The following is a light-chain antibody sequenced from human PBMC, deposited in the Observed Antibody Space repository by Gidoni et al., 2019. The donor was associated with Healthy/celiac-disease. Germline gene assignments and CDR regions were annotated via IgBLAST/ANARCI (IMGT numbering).Light chain of an antibody. CDR2: DAS. J-gene: IGKJ3*01. Sequence: EIVLTQSTATLSLSPGERATLSCRASQSVSSYLAWYQQKPGQAPRLLIYDASNRATGIPARFSGSGSGTDFTLTISSLEPEDFAVYYCQQRSNWPPRITFGPGTKVDIK. CDR3: QQRSNWPPRIT. CDR1: QSVSSY. V-gene: IGKV3-11*01.